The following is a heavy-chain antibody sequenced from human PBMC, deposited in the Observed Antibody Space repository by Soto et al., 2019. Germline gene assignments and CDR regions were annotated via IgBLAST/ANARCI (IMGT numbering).Heavy chain of an antibody. CDR1: GGTFSSYA. Sequence: QVQLVQSGAEVKKPGSSVKVSCKASGGTFSSYAISWVRQAPGQGHEWMGGLIPIYGTANYTQKYQGRVTITADESTSTADMELSSLRAEDTTVYYCARASRLRLGEFRSWGQGTLVTVSS. V-gene: IGHV1-69*01. J-gene: IGHJ4*02. CDR3: ARASRLRLGEFRS. D-gene: IGHD3-16*01. CDR2: LIPIYGTA.